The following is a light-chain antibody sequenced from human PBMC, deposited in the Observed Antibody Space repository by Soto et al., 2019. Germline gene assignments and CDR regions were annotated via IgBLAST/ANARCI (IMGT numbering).Light chain of an antibody. Sequence: EIVMTQSPATLSVSPGERATLSCSASQSVSLDLAWYPQTPGQAPLLLIYGASTRATGIPVRCSSSASGTEITLTISILQYEDFTVYYCQQYNKWPLTFGQGTKVDI. CDR3: QQYNKWPLT. V-gene: IGKV3-15*01. CDR1: QSVSLD. J-gene: IGKJ1*01. CDR2: GAS.